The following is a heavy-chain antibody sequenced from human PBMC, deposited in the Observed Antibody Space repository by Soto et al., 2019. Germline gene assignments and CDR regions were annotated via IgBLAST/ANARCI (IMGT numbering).Heavy chain of an antibody. D-gene: IGHD3-3*01. J-gene: IGHJ3*01. CDR2: IYYSGST. CDR1: SGSVNTGGYY. Sequence: ASETLSLTCTVSSGSVNTGGYYWTWIRQHPGKGLEWIGYIYYSGSTYYNPSLKSRLIISVDTSKNQFSLRLTSVTAADTAVYYGVCESSRAFRRGSYGFDFWGQGTMVTVSS. CDR3: VCESSRAFRRGSYGFDF. V-gene: IGHV4-31*03.